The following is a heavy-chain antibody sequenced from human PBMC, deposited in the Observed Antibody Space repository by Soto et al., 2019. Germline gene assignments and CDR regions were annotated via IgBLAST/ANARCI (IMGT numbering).Heavy chain of an antibody. CDR3: ARPEYSSSSYGMDV. Sequence: GGSLRLSCAASGFTFSSYAMSWVRQAPGKGLEWVSYISSSSSTIYYADSVKGRFTISRDNAKNSLYLQMNSLRDEDTAVYYCARPEYSSSSYGMDVWGQGTTVTVSS. CDR1: GFTFSSYA. J-gene: IGHJ6*02. V-gene: IGHV3-48*02. CDR2: ISSSSSTI. D-gene: IGHD6-6*01.